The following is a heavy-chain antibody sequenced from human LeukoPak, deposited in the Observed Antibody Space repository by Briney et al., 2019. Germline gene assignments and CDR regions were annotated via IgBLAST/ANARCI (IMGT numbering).Heavy chain of an antibody. CDR2: ISTSNGDT. V-gene: IGHV1-18*01. CDR1: GYTFTNSD. D-gene: IGHD1-14*01. CDR3: ARDPYHRLGPPLDL. Sequence: ASVKVSCRASGYTFTNSDITWVRQAPGQGLEWMGRISTSNGDTNYAAKLQGRVTMTTDTSTSTVYMELRSRPFDDSAVYFCARDPYHRLGPPLDLWGQGTLVTVSS. J-gene: IGHJ5*02.